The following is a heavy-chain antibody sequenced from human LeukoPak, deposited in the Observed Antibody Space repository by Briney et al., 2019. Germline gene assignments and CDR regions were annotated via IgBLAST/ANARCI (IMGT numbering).Heavy chain of an antibody. CDR1: GFTFSSYE. J-gene: IGHJ5*02. D-gene: IGHD5-12*01. Sequence: GGSLRLSCAAPGFTFSSYEMHWVRQAPGKGLEWIAEISSSGTTMYYADSVNGRFTISRENAKNSLYLQMDSLRAEDTAVYYCARLLVATPGVDPWGQGTLVTVSS. CDR2: ISSSGTTM. V-gene: IGHV3-48*03. CDR3: ARLLVATPGVDP.